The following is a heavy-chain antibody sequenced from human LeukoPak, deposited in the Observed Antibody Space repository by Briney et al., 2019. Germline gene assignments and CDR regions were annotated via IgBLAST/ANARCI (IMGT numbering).Heavy chain of an antibody. CDR1: GYTFTSYG. Sequence: ASVKVSCKASGYTFTSYGISWVRQAPGQGLEWMGWISAYNGNTNYAQKLQGRVTMTTDTSTSTAYMELRSLRSDDTAVYYCARDPPRITIFGVVPLQRMDVWGQGTTVTVSS. J-gene: IGHJ6*02. CDR3: ARDPPRITIFGVVPLQRMDV. V-gene: IGHV1-18*01. D-gene: IGHD3-3*01. CDR2: ISAYNGNT.